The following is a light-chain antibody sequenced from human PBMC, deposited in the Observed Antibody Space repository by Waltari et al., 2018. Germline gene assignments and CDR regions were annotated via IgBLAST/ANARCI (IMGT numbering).Light chain of an antibody. CDR3: AAWDDSLNGFYV. V-gene: IGLV1-44*01. CDR2: SNN. J-gene: IGLJ1*01. Sequence: QSVLTQPPSASGTPGQRVTIPCSGSSSNLRGHSVNWYQQLPGTAPKLLIYSNNQRPSGVPDRFSGSKSGTSASLAISGLQSEDEADYYCAAWDDSLNGFYVFGTGTRVTVL. CDR1: SSNLRGHS.